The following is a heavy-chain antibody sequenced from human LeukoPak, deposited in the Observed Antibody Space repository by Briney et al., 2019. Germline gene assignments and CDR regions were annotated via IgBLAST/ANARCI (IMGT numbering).Heavy chain of an antibody. J-gene: IGHJ4*02. CDR2: IYPGDSDT. V-gene: IGHV5-51*01. Sequence: GESLKISCKGSGYSFTSYWIGWVRQMPGKGLEWMGIIYPGDSDTRYSPSFQGQVTISADKSISTAYLQWSSLKASDTAMYYCARQKRRNFDWLYDPFDYWGQGTLVTVSS. CDR1: GYSFTSYW. D-gene: IGHD3-9*01. CDR3: ARQKRRNFDWLYDPFDY.